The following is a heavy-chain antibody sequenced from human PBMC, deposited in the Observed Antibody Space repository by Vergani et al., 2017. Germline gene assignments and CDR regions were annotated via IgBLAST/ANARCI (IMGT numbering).Heavy chain of an antibody. J-gene: IGHJ4*02. V-gene: IGHV3-30*02. CDR1: VFTSSTYG. CDR2: IQKDGIDK. Sequence: VQLVESGGGLVKPGGSLRLSCAASVFTSSTYGMHWVRQAPGKGLEWVAFIQKDGIDKLYADSVRGRFTISRDISKNTLYLEMNSLSAEDTALYHCVKDHPVFDEWGRGTLVSVS. CDR3: VKDHPVFDE.